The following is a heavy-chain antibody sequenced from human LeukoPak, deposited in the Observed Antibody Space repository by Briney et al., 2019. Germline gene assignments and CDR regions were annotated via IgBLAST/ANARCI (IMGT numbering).Heavy chain of an antibody. V-gene: IGHV4-4*07. D-gene: IGHD3-22*01. Sequence: SETLSLTCTVSGGSISSYYWSWIRQPAGKGLEWIGRIYTSGSTNYKPPLKSRVTMSVDTSKNQFSLKLSSATAADKAVYYCARDAQDSSGYYYTYYYCGMDVWGQGTPVTVSS. CDR2: IYTSGST. CDR3: ARDAQDSSGYYYTYYYCGMDV. J-gene: IGHJ6*02. CDR1: GGSISSYY.